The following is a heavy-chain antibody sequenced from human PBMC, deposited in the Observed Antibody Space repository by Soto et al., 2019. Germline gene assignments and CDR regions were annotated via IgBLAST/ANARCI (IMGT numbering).Heavy chain of an antibody. CDR3: AASILVSRQYFDL. D-gene: IGHD3-9*01. Sequence: VQLVESGGGLVQPGGSLRLSCAASGFTFSSYTMNWVRQAPGKGLEWISHITHSSSAIYYAASVRGRFTVSRDNAKNSLYLQLNSLRAEDTAVYYCAASILVSRQYFDLWGRGTLVTVSS. CDR1: GFTFSSYT. CDR2: ITHSSSAI. V-gene: IGHV3-48*01. J-gene: IGHJ2*01.